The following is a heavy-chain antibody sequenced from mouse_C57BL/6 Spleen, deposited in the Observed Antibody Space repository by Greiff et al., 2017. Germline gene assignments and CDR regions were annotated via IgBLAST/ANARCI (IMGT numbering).Heavy chain of an antibody. Sequence: EVQLQESGPELVKPGASVKISCTASGYSFTDYNMNWVKQSNGKSLEWIGVINPNYGTTSYNQKFKGKATLTVDQSSSTAYMQLNSLTSEDSAVYYCEGGVYDGYLYYLAMDYWGQGTSVTVSS. CDR1: GYSFTDYN. CDR3: EGGVYDGYLYYLAMDY. CDR2: INPNYGTT. D-gene: IGHD2-3*01. J-gene: IGHJ4*01. V-gene: IGHV1-39*01.